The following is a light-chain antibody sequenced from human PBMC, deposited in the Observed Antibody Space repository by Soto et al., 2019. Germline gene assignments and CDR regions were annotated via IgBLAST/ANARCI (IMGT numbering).Light chain of an antibody. Sequence: QSVLTQPRSVSGSPGQSVTISCTGNSSDVGGYNYVSWYQQHPGKPPKLRIYDVSKRPSGVPDRFSGSKSGNTASLTISGLQAEDEADYYCCSYAGSYTLVFGGGTKLTVL. CDR3: CSYAGSYTLV. J-gene: IGLJ2*01. V-gene: IGLV2-11*01. CDR2: DVS. CDR1: SSDVGGYNY.